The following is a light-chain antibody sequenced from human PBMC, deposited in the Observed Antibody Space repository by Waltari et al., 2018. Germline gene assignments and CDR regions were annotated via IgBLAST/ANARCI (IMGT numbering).Light chain of an antibody. CDR2: DDS. CDR3: QVWDSSSDWE. Sequence: KITCGGRNIGSKSVHWYQQRPGQAPQLLVFDDSARPSGIPDRFAGSHSEDTATLTISRVEAGDEADYYCQVWDSSSDWEFGEGTKLTV. J-gene: IGLJ2*01. V-gene: IGLV3-21*02. CDR1: NIGSKS.